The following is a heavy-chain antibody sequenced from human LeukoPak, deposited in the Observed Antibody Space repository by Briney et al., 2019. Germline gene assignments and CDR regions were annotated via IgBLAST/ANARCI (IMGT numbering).Heavy chain of an antibody. J-gene: IGHJ4*02. CDR3: ARLGRSIAVAGHFDY. D-gene: IGHD6-19*01. CDR1: GGTFSSYA. Sequence: ASVKVSCKASGGTFSSYAISWVRQAPGQGLEWMGRIIPIFGTANYAQKFQGRVTITADESTSTAYMELSSLRSEDTAVYYCARLGRSIAVAGHFDYWGQGTLVTVSS. CDR2: IIPIFGTA. V-gene: IGHV1-69*13.